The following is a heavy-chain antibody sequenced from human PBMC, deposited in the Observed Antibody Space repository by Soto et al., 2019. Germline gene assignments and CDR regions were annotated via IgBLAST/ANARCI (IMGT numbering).Heavy chain of an antibody. Sequence: SPSLTCTVSGGSISSGDYYWSWIRQPPGKGLEWIGYIYYSGSTYYNPSLKSRVTISVDTSKNQFSLKLSSVTAADTAVYYCARLGSSAGGFDYWGQGTLVTVSS. V-gene: IGHV4-30-4*01. J-gene: IGHJ4*02. CDR3: ARLGSSAGGFDY. CDR1: GGSISSGDYY. CDR2: IYYSGST. D-gene: IGHD6-13*01.